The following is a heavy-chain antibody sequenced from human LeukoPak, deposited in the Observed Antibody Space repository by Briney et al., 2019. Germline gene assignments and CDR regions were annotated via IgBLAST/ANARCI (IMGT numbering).Heavy chain of an antibody. CDR3: ARGLNYDYVWGSPHPWAFDI. Sequence: KPSETLSLTCAVYGGSFSGYYWSWIRQPPGKGLEWIGEINHSGSTNYNPSLKSRVTISVDTSKNQFSLKLSSVTAADTAVYYCARGLNYDYVWGSPHPWAFDIWGQGTMVTVSS. CDR2: INHSGST. D-gene: IGHD3-16*01. J-gene: IGHJ3*02. V-gene: IGHV4-34*01. CDR1: GGSFSGYY.